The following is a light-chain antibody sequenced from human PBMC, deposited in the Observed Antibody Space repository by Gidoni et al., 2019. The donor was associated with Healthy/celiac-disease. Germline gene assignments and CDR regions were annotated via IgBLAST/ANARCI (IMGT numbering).Light chain of an antibody. J-gene: IGKJ3*01. CDR3: QQRSNWPPGIT. Sequence: ELVLTQSPATLSLSPGERATLSCRASQSVSRYLAWYQQKPGQAPRLLIYDASNRATGIPARFSGSGSGTDFTLTISSLEPEDFAVYYCQQRSNWPPGITFGPGTQVDIK. V-gene: IGKV3-11*01. CDR2: DAS. CDR1: QSVSRY.